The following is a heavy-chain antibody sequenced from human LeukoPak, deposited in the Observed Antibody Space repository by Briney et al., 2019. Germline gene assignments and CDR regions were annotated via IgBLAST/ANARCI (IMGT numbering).Heavy chain of an antibody. D-gene: IGHD6-19*01. CDR3: ANSVYIAVAGY. CDR2: ISYDGSNK. V-gene: IGHV3-30-3*01. J-gene: IGHJ4*02. Sequence: PGGSLRLSCAASGFTFSSYAMHWVRQAPGKGLEWVAVISYDGSNKYYADSVKGRFTISRDNSKNTLYLQTNSLRAEDTAVYYCANSVYIAVAGYWGQGTLVTVSS. CDR1: GFTFSSYA.